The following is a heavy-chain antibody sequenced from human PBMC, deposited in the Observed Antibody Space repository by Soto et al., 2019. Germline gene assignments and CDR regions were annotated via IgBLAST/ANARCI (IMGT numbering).Heavy chain of an antibody. J-gene: IGHJ4*02. CDR2: INPSGGST. CDR3: ARGLERLEFVDY. D-gene: IGHD1-1*01. V-gene: IGHV1-46*03. CDR1: GYTFTSYY. Sequence: ASVTGSCKASGYTFTSYYMHWVRQAPGQGLEWMGIINPSGGSTSYAQKFQGRVTMTRDTSTSTVYMELSSLRSEDTAVYYCARGLERLEFVDYWGQGTLVTVSS.